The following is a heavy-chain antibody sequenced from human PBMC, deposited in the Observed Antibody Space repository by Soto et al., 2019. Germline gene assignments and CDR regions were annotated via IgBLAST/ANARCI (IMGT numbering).Heavy chain of an antibody. Sequence: ASVKVSCKASGGTFSSYAISWVRQAPGQGLEWMGGIIPIFGTANYAQKFQGRVTITADESTSTAYMELSSLRSEDTAVYYCARDFNSFMVRGVILYYGMDVWGQGTTVTVSS. V-gene: IGHV1-69*13. CDR2: IIPIFGTA. D-gene: IGHD3-10*01. CDR1: GGTFSSYA. CDR3: ARDFNSFMVRGVILYYGMDV. J-gene: IGHJ6*02.